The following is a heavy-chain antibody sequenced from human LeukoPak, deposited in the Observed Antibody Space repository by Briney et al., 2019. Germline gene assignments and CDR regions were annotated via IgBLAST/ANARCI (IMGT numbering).Heavy chain of an antibody. CDR3: LTSTRSHRFDY. CDR2: IKQDGSDK. V-gene: IGHV3-7*01. D-gene: IGHD2-15*01. CDR1: GFTFSSYW. Sequence: GGSLRLSCAASGFTFSSYWMCWVRQAPGKGLGWVAIIKQDGSDKYYVDSVEGRFIISRDNAKNSLYLRMNSLRAEDTAVYYCLTSTRSHRFDYWGQGTLVTVSS. J-gene: IGHJ4*02.